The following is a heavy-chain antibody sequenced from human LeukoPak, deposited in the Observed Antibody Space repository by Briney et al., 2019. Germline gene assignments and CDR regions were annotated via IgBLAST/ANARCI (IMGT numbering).Heavy chain of an antibody. Sequence: GASVKVSCKASGYTFAGYYMHWVRQAPGQGLEWMGRINPNSGGTNYAQKFQGRVTMTRDTSISTAYMELSRLRSDDTAVYYCALPRVSSSSGHGFDYWGQGTLVTVSS. J-gene: IGHJ4*02. V-gene: IGHV1-2*06. D-gene: IGHD6-6*01. CDR2: INPNSGGT. CDR1: GYTFAGYY. CDR3: ALPRVSSSSGHGFDY.